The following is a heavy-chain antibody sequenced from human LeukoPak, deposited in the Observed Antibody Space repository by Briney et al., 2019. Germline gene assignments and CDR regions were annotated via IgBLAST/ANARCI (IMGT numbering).Heavy chain of an antibody. D-gene: IGHD2-15*01. CDR3: ARGLGYCNIPDCPARVHCFDH. CDR2: MNPNSGNT. J-gene: IGHJ4*02. Sequence: ASVKVSCKASGYSFTTNDINWVRQATGQGLEWMGWMNPNSGNTGYAQKFQGRVTMTRNTSISTAYMELSSLRSDDTAVYYCARGLGYCNIPDCPARVHCFDHWGQGTLVTVSS. CDR1: GYSFTTND. V-gene: IGHV1-8*01.